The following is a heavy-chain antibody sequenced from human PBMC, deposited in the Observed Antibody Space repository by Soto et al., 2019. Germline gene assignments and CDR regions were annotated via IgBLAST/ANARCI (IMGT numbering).Heavy chain of an antibody. Sequence: PGGSLRLSCAASGFAFSSYSMNWVRQAPGKGLEWVSSISSSSSYIYYADSVKGRFTISRDNAKNSLYLQMNSLRAEDTAVYYCARDHKYQLQLFHSFSYYYYGTDVWGQGTTVTVSS. CDR1: GFAFSSYS. J-gene: IGHJ6*02. CDR2: ISSSSSYI. D-gene: IGHD2-2*01. CDR3: ARDHKYQLQLFHSFSYYYYGTDV. V-gene: IGHV3-21*01.